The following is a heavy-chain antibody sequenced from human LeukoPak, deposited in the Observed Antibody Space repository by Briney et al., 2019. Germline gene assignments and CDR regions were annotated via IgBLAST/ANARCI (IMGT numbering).Heavy chain of an antibody. CDR2: IYTSGST. J-gene: IGHJ6*03. V-gene: IGHV4-4*07. CDR1: GGSISSYY. CDR3: ARSGIAAAGTSYYYYYMDV. Sequence: SETLSLTCTVSGGSISSYYWSWLRQPAGKGLEWIGCIYTSGSTNYNPSLKSRVTMSVDTSKNQFSLKLSSVTAADTAVYYCARSGIAAAGTSYYYYYMDVWGKGTTVTVSS. D-gene: IGHD6-13*01.